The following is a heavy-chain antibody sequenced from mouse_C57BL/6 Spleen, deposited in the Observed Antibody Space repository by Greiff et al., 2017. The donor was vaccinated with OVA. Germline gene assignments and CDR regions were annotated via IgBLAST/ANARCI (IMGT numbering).Heavy chain of an antibody. CDR2: IHPTSGST. CDR3: ARGGYYDFFDY. CDR1: GYTFTSYW. Sequence: QVQLQQPGAELVKPGASVKLSCKASGYTFTSYWMHWVKQRPGQGLEWIGMIHPTSGSTNYNEKFKSKATLTVDKSSSTAYMQLSSLTSEDSAVXYCARGGYYDFFDYWGQGTTLTVSS. J-gene: IGHJ2*01. V-gene: IGHV1-64*01. D-gene: IGHD2-4*01.